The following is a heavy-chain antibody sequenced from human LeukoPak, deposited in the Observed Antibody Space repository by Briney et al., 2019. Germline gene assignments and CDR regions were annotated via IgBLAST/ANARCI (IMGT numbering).Heavy chain of an antibody. V-gene: IGHV4-4*02. CDR3: ASVNDYGDPLPRYMDV. CDR1: GGSISSSNW. CDR2: IYHSGST. D-gene: IGHD4-17*01. Sequence: PSGTLSLTCAVSGGSISSSNWWSWVRQPPGKGLEWIGEIYHSGSTNYNPSLKSRVTISVDKPKNQFSLKLSSVTAADTAVYYCASVNDYGDPLPRYMDVWGKGTAVTVSS. J-gene: IGHJ6*03.